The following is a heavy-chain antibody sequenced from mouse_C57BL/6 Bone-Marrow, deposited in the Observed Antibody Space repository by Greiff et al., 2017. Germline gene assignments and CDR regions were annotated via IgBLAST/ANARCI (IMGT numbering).Heavy chain of an antibody. CDR3: TTGYYAMDY. Sequence: EVQLQQSGAELVRPGASVKLSCTASGFNIKDDYMHWVKQRPEQGLEWIGWIDPENGDTEYASKFQGKATITADTSSNTASLQLSSLTSEDTAVYNCTTGYYAMDYWGQGTSVTVSS. CDR2: IDPENGDT. V-gene: IGHV14-4*01. J-gene: IGHJ4*01. CDR1: GFNIKDDY.